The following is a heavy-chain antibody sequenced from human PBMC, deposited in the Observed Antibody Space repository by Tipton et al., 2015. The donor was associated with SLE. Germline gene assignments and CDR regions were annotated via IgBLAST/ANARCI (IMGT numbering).Heavy chain of an antibody. CDR2: ISSSSSYI. J-gene: IGHJ4*02. Sequence: SLRLSCAASGFTFSSYSMNWVRQAPGKGLEWVSSISSSSSYIYYADSVKGRFTISRDNAKNSLYLQMNSLGAEDTAVYYCARGIAVADPFDYWGQGTLVTVSS. CDR3: ARGIAVADPFDY. D-gene: IGHD6-19*01. V-gene: IGHV3-21*01. CDR1: GFTFSSYS.